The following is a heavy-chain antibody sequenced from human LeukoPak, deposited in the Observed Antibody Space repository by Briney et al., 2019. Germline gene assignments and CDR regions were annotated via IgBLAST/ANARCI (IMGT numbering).Heavy chain of an antibody. J-gene: IGHJ4*02. CDR1: GGTFSSYA. V-gene: IGHV1-69*13. CDR2: IIPIFGTA. D-gene: IGHD6-19*01. CDR3: ARSPGGIAVAGNPTRFDY. Sequence: SVKVSCKASGGTFSSYAISWVRQAPGQGLEWMGGIIPIFGTANYAQKFQGRVMITADESTSTAYMELSSLRSEDTAVYYCARSPGGIAVAGNPTRFDYWGQGTLVTVSS.